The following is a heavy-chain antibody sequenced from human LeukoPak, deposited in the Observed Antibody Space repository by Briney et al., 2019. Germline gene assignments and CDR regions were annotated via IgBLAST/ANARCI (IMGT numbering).Heavy chain of an antibody. V-gene: IGHV1-18*01. CDR2: ISAYNGNT. CDR1: GYTFTSYG. D-gene: IGHD3-22*01. Sequence: ASVKVSCKASGYTFTSYGISWVRQAPGQGLEWMGWISAYNGNTNYAQKLQGRVTMTTDTSTSTAYMELRSLRSDATAVYYCARDSSGRNAFDIWGQGTMVTVSS. J-gene: IGHJ3*02. CDR3: ARDSSGRNAFDI.